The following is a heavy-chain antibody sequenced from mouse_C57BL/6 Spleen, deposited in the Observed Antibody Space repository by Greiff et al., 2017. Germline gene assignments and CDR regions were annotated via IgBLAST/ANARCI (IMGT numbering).Heavy chain of an antibody. D-gene: IGHD2-4*01. CDR2: IWRGGST. J-gene: IGHJ3*01. CDR1: GFSLTSYG. V-gene: IGHV2-5*01. Sequence: VQLQQSGPGLVQPSQSLSITCTVSGFSLTSYGVHWVRQSPGKGLEWLGVIWRGGSTDYNAAFMSRLSITKDNSKSQVFFKMNSLQADDTAIYYCAKSSYDYGGAWFAYWGQGTLVTVSA. CDR3: AKSSYDYGGAWFAY.